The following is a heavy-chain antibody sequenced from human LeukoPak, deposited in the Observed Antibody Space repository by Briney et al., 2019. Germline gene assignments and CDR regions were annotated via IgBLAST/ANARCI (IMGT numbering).Heavy chain of an antibody. D-gene: IGHD4-17*01. CDR1: GYTFTSYG. Sequence: SVKVSCKASGYTFTSYGISLVRQAPGQGLEWMGRIIPIFGTANYAQKFQGRVTITTDESTSTAYMELSSLRSEDTAVYYCARDLSFDYGDYASAFDIWGQGTMVTVSS. V-gene: IGHV1-69*05. J-gene: IGHJ3*02. CDR2: IIPIFGTA. CDR3: ARDLSFDYGDYASAFDI.